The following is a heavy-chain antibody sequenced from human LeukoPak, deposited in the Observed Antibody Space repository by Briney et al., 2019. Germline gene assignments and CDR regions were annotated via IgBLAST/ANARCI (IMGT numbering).Heavy chain of an antibody. CDR2: IYSGGST. Sequence: PGGSLRLSCAASGFTVSSNYMSWVRQAPGKGLEWVSDIYSGGSTYYADSVKGRFTISRDNSKNTLYLQMNSLRAEDTAVYYCARGDSSGWYPFFDYWGQGTLVTVSS. CDR3: ARGDSSGWYPFFDY. V-gene: IGHV3-66*02. CDR1: GFTVSSNY. J-gene: IGHJ4*02. D-gene: IGHD6-19*01.